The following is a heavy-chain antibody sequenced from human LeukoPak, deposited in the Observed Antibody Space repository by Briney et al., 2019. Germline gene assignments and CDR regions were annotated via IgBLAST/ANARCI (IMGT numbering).Heavy chain of an antibody. Sequence: SETLSLTCTVSGGSISSGGYYWSWIRQHPGKGLEWIGCIYYSGSTYYNPSLKSRVTISVDTSKNQFSLKLSSVTAADTAVYYCASSGYSYGYTTWGQGTLVTVSS. V-gene: IGHV4-31*03. J-gene: IGHJ5*02. CDR2: IYYSGST. D-gene: IGHD5-18*01. CDR1: GGSISSGGYY. CDR3: ASSGYSYGYTT.